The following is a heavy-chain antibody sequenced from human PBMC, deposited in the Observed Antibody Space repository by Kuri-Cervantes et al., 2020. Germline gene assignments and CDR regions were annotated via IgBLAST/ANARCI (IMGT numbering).Heavy chain of an antibody. D-gene: IGHD3-3*01. CDR1: GYTFTSYA. Sequence: ASVKVSCKASGYTFTSYAMHWVRQAPGQRLEWMGWINAGNGNTKCSQKFQGRVTITRDTSASTAYMDLRSLRSDDTAVYYCARTPAPDFWSGYSTFDYWGQGTLVTVSS. V-gene: IGHV1-3*01. CDR2: INAGNGNT. CDR3: ARTPAPDFWSGYSTFDY. J-gene: IGHJ4*02.